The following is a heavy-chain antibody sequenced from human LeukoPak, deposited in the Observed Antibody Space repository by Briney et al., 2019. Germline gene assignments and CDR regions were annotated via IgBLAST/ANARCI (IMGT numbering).Heavy chain of an antibody. D-gene: IGHD2-15*01. CDR3: AREGYCSGGSCYYFDY. CDR1: GFTFSSYG. V-gene: IGHV3-33*01. Sequence: GGSLRLSCAASGFTFSSYGMHWVRQAPGKGLEWVAVIWYDGSNKYYADSVKGRFTISRDNSKNTLYLQMNSLRAEDTAVYYCAREGYCSGGSCYYFDYWGQGGLVTVS. CDR2: IWYDGSNK. J-gene: IGHJ4*02.